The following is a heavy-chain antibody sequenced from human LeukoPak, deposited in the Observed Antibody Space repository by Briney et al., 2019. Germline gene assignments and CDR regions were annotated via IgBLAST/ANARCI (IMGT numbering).Heavy chain of an antibody. J-gene: IGHJ4*02. D-gene: IGHD6-25*01. CDR3: ARQMAATGNFDY. CDR2: ISGYNGYT. Sequence: ASVKVSCKASGYTFTSYGISWVRQAPGQGLEWMGWISGYNGYTHYAHNLQGRVTMTTDTSTSTAYMELRSLRSDDTAVYYCARQMAATGNFDYWGQGTLVTVSS. V-gene: IGHV1-18*01. CDR1: GYTFTSYG.